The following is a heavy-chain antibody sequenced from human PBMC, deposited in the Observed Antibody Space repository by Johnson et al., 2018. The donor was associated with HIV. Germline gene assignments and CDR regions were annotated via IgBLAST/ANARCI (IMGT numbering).Heavy chain of an antibody. CDR1: GFTFSIYG. J-gene: IGHJ3*01. V-gene: IGHV3-30*02. Sequence: VQLVESGGGVVQPGGSLRLSCTGSGFTFSIYGIHWVRQAPDKGLEWVAFIHYDGSNKYYADSVKGRFTISRDNSENTVYVQMNSLRTEDTGMYYCAKIITGTTYDALDLWGQGTMVTVSS. D-gene: IGHD1-20*01. CDR2: IHYDGSNK. CDR3: AKIITGTTYDALDL.